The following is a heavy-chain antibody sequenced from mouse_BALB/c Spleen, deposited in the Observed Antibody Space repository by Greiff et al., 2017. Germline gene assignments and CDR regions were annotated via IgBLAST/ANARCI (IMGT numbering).Heavy chain of an antibody. CDR1: GYSITSDYA. Sequence: EVKLVESGPGLVKPSQSLSLTCTVTGYSITSDYAWNWIRQFPGNKLEWMGYISYSGSTSYNPSLKSRISITRDTSKNQFFLQLNSVTTEDTATYYCARDYYGSLAWFAYWGQGTLVTVSA. CDR2: ISYSGST. V-gene: IGHV3-2*02. J-gene: IGHJ3*01. CDR3: ARDYYGSLAWFAY. D-gene: IGHD1-1*01.